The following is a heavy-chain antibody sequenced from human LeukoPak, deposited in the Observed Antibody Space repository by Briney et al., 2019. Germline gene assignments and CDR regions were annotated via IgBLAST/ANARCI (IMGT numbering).Heavy chain of an antibody. CDR3: ARRAGGDSHPYDY. J-gene: IGHJ4*02. D-gene: IGHD2-21*02. Sequence: GGSLRLSCAASGFTFSSYEMNWVRQAPGKGLEWVSYISSSGSTIYYADSVKGRFTISRDISKNTLYLQMSSLRAEDTAVYYCARRAGGDSHPYDYWGQGVLVTVSS. V-gene: IGHV3-48*03. CDR1: GFTFSSYE. CDR2: ISSSGSTI.